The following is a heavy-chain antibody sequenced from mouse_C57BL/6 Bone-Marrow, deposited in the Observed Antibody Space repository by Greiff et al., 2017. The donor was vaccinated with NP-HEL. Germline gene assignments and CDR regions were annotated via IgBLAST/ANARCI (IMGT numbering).Heavy chain of an antibody. CDR2: INPSSGYT. CDR3: ASGRGGFDY. V-gene: IGHV1-4*01. J-gene: IGHJ2*01. Sequence: QVQLQQSGAELARPGASVKMSCKASGYTFTSYTMHWVKQRPGQGLEWIGYINPSSGYTKSNQKFKDKATLTADKSSSTAYRQLSSLTSEDSAVYYCASGRGGFDYWGQGTTLTVSS. D-gene: IGHD3-1*01. CDR1: GYTFTSYT.